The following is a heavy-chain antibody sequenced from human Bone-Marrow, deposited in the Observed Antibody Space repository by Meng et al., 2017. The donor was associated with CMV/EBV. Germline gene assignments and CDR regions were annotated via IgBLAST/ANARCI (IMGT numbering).Heavy chain of an antibody. J-gene: IGHJ4*02. CDR1: GFTFSSYA. CDR2: ISGSGGST. CDR3: AKEGSSSSFLKKNEFEY. V-gene: IGHV3-23*01. Sequence: GGSLRLSCAASGFTFSSYAMSWVRQAPGKGLEWVSAISGSGGSTYYADSVKGRFTISRDNSKNTLYLQMNSLRAEDTAVYYCAKEGSSSSFLKKNEFEYWGQGTLVTVSS. D-gene: IGHD6-13*01.